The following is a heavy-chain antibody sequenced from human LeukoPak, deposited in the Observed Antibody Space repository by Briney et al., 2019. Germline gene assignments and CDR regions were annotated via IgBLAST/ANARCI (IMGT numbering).Heavy chain of an antibody. V-gene: IGHV1-8*01. Sequence: GSSVKVSYQASGYTFTSYEIKWLQQATGKGLEWMGWMNPNSGNTGYAQKFQGRVTMTRNTSIRTAYMELSSLRSEDTAVYYCAVGYSINYYWFDPWGQGTLGTVSS. CDR3: AVGYSINYYWFDP. D-gene: IGHD6-13*01. CDR1: GYTFTSYE. J-gene: IGHJ5*02. CDR2: MNPNSGNT.